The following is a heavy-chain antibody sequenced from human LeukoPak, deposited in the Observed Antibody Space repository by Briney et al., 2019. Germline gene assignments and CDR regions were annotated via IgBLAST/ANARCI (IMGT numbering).Heavy chain of an antibody. D-gene: IGHD6-13*01. J-gene: IGHJ3*02. Sequence: ASVKVSCKASGYTFTGYYMHWVRQAPGQGLEYMGWINPNSGGTNYAQKFQGRVTLTRDTSISTAYMELSRLRSDDTAVYYCARDNVLLGFTSTWYSAFDIWGQGTMVTVSS. CDR2: INPNSGGT. V-gene: IGHV1-2*02. CDR1: GYTFTGYY. CDR3: ARDNVLLGFTSTWYSAFDI.